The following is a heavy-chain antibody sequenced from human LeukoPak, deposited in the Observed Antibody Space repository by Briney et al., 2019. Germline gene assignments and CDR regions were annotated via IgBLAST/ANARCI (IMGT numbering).Heavy chain of an antibody. D-gene: IGHD6-13*01. CDR1: GFTFSSYS. CDR3: ARDGYVPSGSREAYYYYGMDV. Sequence: PGGSLRLSCAASGFTFSSYSMNWVRQAPGKGLEWVSSISSSSSYIYYADSVKGRFTISRDNAKNSLYLQMNTLRAEDTAVYYCARDGYVPSGSREAYYYYGMDVWGKGTTVTVSS. J-gene: IGHJ6*04. CDR2: ISSSSSYI. V-gene: IGHV3-21*01.